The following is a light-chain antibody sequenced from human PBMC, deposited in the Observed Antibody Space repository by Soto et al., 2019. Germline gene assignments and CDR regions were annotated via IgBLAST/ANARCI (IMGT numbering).Light chain of an antibody. CDR2: WAS. CDR1: QSVLYSSNNKNY. Sequence: DIVMTQSPDSLAVSLGERATINCKSSQSVLYSSNNKNYLAWYQQRPGQPPKLLIYWASTRESGVPDRFSGSGSATDFTLTITSLQAEDVAVYYFQQYAITPPTFSPGTKLEIK. V-gene: IGKV4-1*01. CDR3: QQYAITPPT. J-gene: IGKJ2*01.